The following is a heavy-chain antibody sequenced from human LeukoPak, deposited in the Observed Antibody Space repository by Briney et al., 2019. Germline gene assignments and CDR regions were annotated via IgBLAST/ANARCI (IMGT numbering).Heavy chain of an antibody. J-gene: IGHJ4*02. CDR1: GYTFTSYY. D-gene: IGHD7-27*01. CDR3: ARSPIGLGFFDY. V-gene: IGHV1-46*01. Sequence: ASVKVSCKASGYTFTSYYMHWVRQAPGQGLEWMGIINPSGGSTSYAQKFQGRVTMTRDMSTSTVYMELSSLRSDDTAVYYCARSPIGLGFFDYWGQGTLVTVSS. CDR2: INPSGGST.